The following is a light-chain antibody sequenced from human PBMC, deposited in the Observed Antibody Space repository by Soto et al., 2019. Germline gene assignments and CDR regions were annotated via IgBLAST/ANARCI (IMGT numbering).Light chain of an antibody. Sequence: QSVLTQPRSVSGSPGQSVAISCTGTSSDVGGYNYVSWYQQHPGKAPKVMIYDVSKRPSGVPDRFSGSKSGNTASLTISGLQAEDEADYYCSSYTGSSTPYVFGTGTKVTVL. J-gene: IGLJ1*01. CDR2: DVS. V-gene: IGLV2-11*01. CDR3: SSYTGSSTPYV. CDR1: SSDVGGYNY.